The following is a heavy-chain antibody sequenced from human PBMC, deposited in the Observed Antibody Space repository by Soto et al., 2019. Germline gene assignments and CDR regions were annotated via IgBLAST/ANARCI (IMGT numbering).Heavy chain of an antibody. CDR1: GGSFSGYY. CDR2: INHSGST. D-gene: IGHD2-2*01. V-gene: IGHV4-34*01. J-gene: IGHJ5*02. Sequence: QVQLQQWGAGLLKPSETLSLTCAVYGGSFSGYYWSWIRQPPGKGLEWIGEINHSGSTNYNPSLKSRVTISVDTSKNQFSLKLSSVTAADTAVYYCARVFRYCSSTSCYDWCDPWGQGTLVTVSS. CDR3: ARVFRYCSSTSCYDWCDP.